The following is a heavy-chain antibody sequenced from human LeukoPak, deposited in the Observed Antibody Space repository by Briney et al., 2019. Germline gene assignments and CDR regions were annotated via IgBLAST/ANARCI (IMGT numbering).Heavy chain of an antibody. CDR1: GYTFIGYY. D-gene: IGHD3-3*01. Sequence: ASVKVSCKASGYTFIGYYIHWVRQATGQGLEWMGWMNPNSGNTGYAQKFQGRVTITRNTSISTAYMELSSLRSEDTAVYYCARGALNYDFWSGYSNFDYWGQGTLVTVSS. CDR3: ARGALNYDFWSGYSNFDY. V-gene: IGHV1-8*03. J-gene: IGHJ4*02. CDR2: MNPNSGNT.